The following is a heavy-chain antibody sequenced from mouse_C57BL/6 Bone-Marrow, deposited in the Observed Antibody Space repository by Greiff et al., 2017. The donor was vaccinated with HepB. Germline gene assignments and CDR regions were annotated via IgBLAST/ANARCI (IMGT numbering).Heavy chain of an antibody. CDR1: GYTFTSYW. V-gene: IGHV1-69*01. D-gene: IGHD1-1*01. CDR2: IDPSDSYT. CDR3: ARRFDYYGSSPFDY. J-gene: IGHJ2*01. Sequence: QVQLQQPGAELVMPGASVKLSCKASGYTFTSYWMHWVKQRPGQGLEWIGEIDPSDSYTNYNQKFKGKSTLTVDKSSSTAYMQLSSLTSEDSAVYYCARRFDYYGSSPFDYWGQGTTLTVSS.